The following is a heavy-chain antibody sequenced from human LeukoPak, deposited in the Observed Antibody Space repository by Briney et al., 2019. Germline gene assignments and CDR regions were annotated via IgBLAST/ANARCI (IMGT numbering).Heavy chain of an antibody. D-gene: IGHD3-10*01. CDR2: ISAYNGNT. CDR3: ATVLWFGELLDNWFDP. J-gene: IGHJ5*02. Sequence: ASVKVSCKAAGYTFTSYGISWVRQAPGQGLEWMGWISAYNGNTNYAQKLQGRVTMTTDTSTSTVYMELRSLRSDDTAVYYCATVLWFGELLDNWFDPWGQGTLVTVSS. CDR1: GYTFTSYG. V-gene: IGHV1-18*04.